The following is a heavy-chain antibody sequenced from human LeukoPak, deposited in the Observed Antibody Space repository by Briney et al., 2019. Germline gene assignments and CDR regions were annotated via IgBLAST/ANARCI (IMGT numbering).Heavy chain of an antibody. V-gene: IGHV3-23*01. Sequence: GGSLRLSCAASGFTFSNYAMSWVRQAPGKGLEWVSVISGSGGNTYYADSVKGRLTISRDNSKNTVYLQMNSLRAEDTAVYYCAKVGSDSSPPKYYFDYWGQGTLVTVSS. D-gene: IGHD3-10*01. CDR2: ISGSGGNT. J-gene: IGHJ4*02. CDR1: GFTFSNYA. CDR3: AKVGSDSSPPKYYFDY.